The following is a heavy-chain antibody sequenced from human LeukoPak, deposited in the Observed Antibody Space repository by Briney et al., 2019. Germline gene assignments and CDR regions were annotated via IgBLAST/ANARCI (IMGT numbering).Heavy chain of an antibody. Sequence: PGGSLRLSCSASGFTFSSYAMHWVRQAPGKGLEYVSAISSNGGSTYYADSVKGRFTISRDNAKNTLHLQMNSLRAEDTAVYYCARDVQAGPGYWGQGTLVTVSS. CDR3: ARDVQAGPGY. V-gene: IGHV3-64*04. J-gene: IGHJ4*02. CDR2: ISSNGGST. CDR1: GFTFSSYA. D-gene: IGHD6-19*01.